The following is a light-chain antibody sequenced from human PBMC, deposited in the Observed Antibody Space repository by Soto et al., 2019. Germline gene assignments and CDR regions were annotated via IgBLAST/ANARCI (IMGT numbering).Light chain of an antibody. Sequence: DIQMTQSPSTLSASIGDRVTITCRSSQTINGRLAWYQQKPGRPPKLLIYDVSLLESGAPSRFNGSGSGTDFTLTISSLRPDDFPTFYCQQYKVYPYTFGQGSRLDIQ. J-gene: IGKJ2*01. CDR2: DVS. CDR3: QQYKVYPYT. CDR1: QTINGR. V-gene: IGKV1-5*01.